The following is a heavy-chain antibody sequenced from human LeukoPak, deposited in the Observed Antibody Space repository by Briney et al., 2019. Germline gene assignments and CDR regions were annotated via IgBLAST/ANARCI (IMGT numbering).Heavy chain of an antibody. D-gene: IGHD2-15*01. CDR2: IIPILGIA. Sequence: GASVKVSCKASGGTFSSYAISWVRQAPGQGLEWMGRIIPILGIANYAQKFQGRVTITADKSTSTAYMELSSLRSEDTAVYYCARPQGYCSGGSCYGKVYDAFDIWGQGTMVTVSS. CDR1: GGTFSSYA. CDR3: ARPQGYCSGGSCYGKVYDAFDI. V-gene: IGHV1-69*04. J-gene: IGHJ3*02.